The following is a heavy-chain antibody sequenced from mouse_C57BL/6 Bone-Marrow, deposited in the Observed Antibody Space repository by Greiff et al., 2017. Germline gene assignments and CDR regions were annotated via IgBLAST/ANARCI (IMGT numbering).Heavy chain of an antibody. CDR2: IYPRDGST. CDR3: ARRSVCAGYYWFFDY. CDR1: GYTFTDHT. J-gene: IGHJ2*01. Sequence: QVQLQQSDAELVKPGASVKISCKVSGYTFTDHTIHWMKQRPEQGLEWIGYIYPRDGSTKYNEKFKGKATLTADKSSSTAYMQLNVLTSEDLAVYFCARRSVCAGYYWFFDYWGQGTTLTVSS. D-gene: IGHD2-3*01. V-gene: IGHV1-78*01.